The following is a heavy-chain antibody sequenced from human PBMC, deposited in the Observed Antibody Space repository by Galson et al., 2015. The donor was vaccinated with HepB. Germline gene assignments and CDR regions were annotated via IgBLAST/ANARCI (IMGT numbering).Heavy chain of an antibody. J-gene: IGHJ4*02. V-gene: IGHV3-21*01. CDR2: ISSSSSYI. CDR1: GFTFSSYS. CDR3: AREQGDYPTYYFDY. D-gene: IGHD4-17*01. Sequence: SLRLSCAAYGFTFSSYSMNWVRQAPGKGLEWVSSISSSSSYIYYADSVKGRFTISRDNAKNSLYLQMNSLRAEDTAVYYCAREQGDYPTYYFDYWGQGTLVTVSS.